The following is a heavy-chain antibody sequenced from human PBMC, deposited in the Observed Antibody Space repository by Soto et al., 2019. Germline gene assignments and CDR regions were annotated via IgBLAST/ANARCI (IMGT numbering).Heavy chain of an antibody. V-gene: IGHV3-23*04. J-gene: IGHJ4*02. D-gene: IGHD6-19*01. CDR2: FSATSENT. CDR3: AKARDQQWVRLPFDY. CDR1: GFFFSSYT. Sequence: EVQLVESGGGLVQPGGSLRLSCVGSGFFFSSYTMTWVRQAPGKGLEWVSSFSATSENTYYADSVRGRFTISRDNSKNTIFLQMNSLTAEDTAMYYCAKARDQQWVRLPFDYWGQGILVIVSS.